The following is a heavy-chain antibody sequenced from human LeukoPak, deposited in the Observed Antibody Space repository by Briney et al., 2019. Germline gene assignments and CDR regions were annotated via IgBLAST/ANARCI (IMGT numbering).Heavy chain of an antibody. J-gene: IGHJ4*02. Sequence: PGRSLRLSCAASGFTFSSYVMHWVRQAPGKGLVGVSRINSDGRSTNYADSVKGRFTISRDNAKNTLYLQMNSLRAEDTAVYYCARVRWGGLYYFDYWGQGTLVTVSS. V-gene: IGHV3-74*01. CDR2: INSDGRST. D-gene: IGHD3-16*01. CDR1: GFTFSSYV. CDR3: ARVRWGGLYYFDY.